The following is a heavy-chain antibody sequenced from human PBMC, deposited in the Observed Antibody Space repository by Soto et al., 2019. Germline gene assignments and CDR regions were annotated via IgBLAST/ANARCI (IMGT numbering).Heavy chain of an antibody. D-gene: IGHD3-10*01. Sequence: EVQLVESGGGLVQPGGSLRLSCAASGFTFNTSWMDWVRQVPGEGLVWVSGIKRDGSYTAYADSVKGRFTISRDNAKNTLYLQMHTLRVEDTAMYYCARGFRGHWGRGTLVTVSS. CDR3: ARGFRGH. CDR1: GFTFNTSW. CDR2: IKRDGSYT. V-gene: IGHV3-74*01. J-gene: IGHJ1*01.